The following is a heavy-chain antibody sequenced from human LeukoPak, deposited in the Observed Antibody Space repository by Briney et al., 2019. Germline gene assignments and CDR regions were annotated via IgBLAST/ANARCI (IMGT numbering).Heavy chain of an antibody. CDR3: AKTLSSGWSGKYYFDY. CDR2: ISGNGDNT. D-gene: IGHD6-19*01. Sequence: TGGFLRPSGAALGFTFRTYAISWVRRAPGKGLEWVSGISGNGDNTYYADSVKGRFTSYGDNSKSQLSLQMNRLRSEDTAVYYCAKTLSSGWSGKYYFDYWGQGTLVSVSS. V-gene: IGHV3-23*01. CDR1: GFTFRTYA. J-gene: IGHJ4*02.